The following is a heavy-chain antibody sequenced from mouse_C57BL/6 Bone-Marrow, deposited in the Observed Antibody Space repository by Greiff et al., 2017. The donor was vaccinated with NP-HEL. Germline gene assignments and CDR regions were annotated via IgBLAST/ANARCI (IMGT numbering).Heavy chain of an antibody. CDR3: ARTPRNGSSHFDY. J-gene: IGHJ2*01. Sequence: VQLKESGAELVKPGASVKLSCTASGFNIQDYYMHWVKQRTEQGLEWIGRIDPVDGENKYAPKFQGKATITADTSPNAAYLQPRSLTSAYTAVYYCARTPRNGSSHFDYWGQGTTLTVSS. CDR2: IDPVDGEN. D-gene: IGHD1-1*01. V-gene: IGHV14-2*01. CDR1: GFNIQDYY.